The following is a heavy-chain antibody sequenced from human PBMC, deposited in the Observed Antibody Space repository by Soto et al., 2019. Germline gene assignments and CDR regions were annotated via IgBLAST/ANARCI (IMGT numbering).Heavy chain of an antibody. J-gene: IGHJ5*02. CDR2: FDPEDGET. V-gene: IGHV1-24*01. CDR3: ETGGLIKGRLRYELTYNWFDP. Sequence: ASVKVSCKVSGYTLTELSMHWVRQAPGKGLEWMGGFDPEDGETIYAQKFQGRVTMTEDTSTDTAYMELSSLRSEDTAVYYCETGGLIKGRLRYELTYNWFDPWGQGTLVTVPS. CDR1: GYTLTELS. D-gene: IGHD3-9*01.